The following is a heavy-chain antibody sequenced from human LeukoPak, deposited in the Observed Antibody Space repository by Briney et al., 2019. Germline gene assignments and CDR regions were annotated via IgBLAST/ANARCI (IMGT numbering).Heavy chain of an antibody. D-gene: IGHD1-7*01. V-gene: IGHV5-51*01. CDR3: ARLRGTTDFGC. CDR1: GYTFTNYW. Sequence: GESLKISCKGSGYTFTNYWIGWVRQMSGKGLEWMGIIFPGDSDTRYSPSFQGQVTISADKSISTAYLQWNSLKASDTAMYYCARLRGTTDFGCWGQGTLVTVSS. CDR2: IFPGDSDT. J-gene: IGHJ4*02.